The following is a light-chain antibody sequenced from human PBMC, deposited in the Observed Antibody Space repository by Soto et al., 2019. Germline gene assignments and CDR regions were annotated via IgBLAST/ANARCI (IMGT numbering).Light chain of an antibody. CDR2: DAS. V-gene: IGKV3-11*01. CDR3: QQRSNWPRT. J-gene: IGKJ5*01. Sequence: EIVLTQSPATLSLSPGEGATLSCRASQSVSSSLAWYQQKPGPAPRLLISDASNRATGIPDRFSGSGSGTDFTPTISSLEPEDFVVYYCQQRSNWPRTFGQGTRLEIK. CDR1: QSVSSS.